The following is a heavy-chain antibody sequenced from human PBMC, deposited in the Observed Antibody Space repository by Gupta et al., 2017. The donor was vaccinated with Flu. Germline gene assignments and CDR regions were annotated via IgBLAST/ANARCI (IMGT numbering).Heavy chain of an antibody. D-gene: IGHD6-13*01. CDR3: AKSPEDVAAAEETGVDY. CDR1: GFTFSRYG. V-gene: IGHV3-30*18. CDR2: ISYDGSNK. J-gene: IGHJ4*02. Sequence: QVQLVASGGGVVLPGWSLSLSCSASGFTFSRYGMHWVRQAPGKGLEWVAVISYDGSNKYYADSVKGRVTISRDNSKNTLYLQMNSLRAEDTAVYYCAKSPEDVAAAEETGVDYWGQGTLVTVSS.